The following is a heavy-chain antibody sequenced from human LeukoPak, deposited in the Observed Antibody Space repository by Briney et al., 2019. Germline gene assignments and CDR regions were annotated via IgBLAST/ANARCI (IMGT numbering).Heavy chain of an antibody. D-gene: IGHD3-10*01. CDR2: ISAYNGNT. CDR3: ARGTMVRGVIMPEHP. J-gene: IGHJ5*02. Sequence: ASVKVSCKASGYTFTSYGISWVRQAPGQGLEWMGWISAYNGNTNYAQKFQGRVTMTRDTSISTAYMELSRLRSDDTVVYYCARGTMVRGVIMPEHPWGQGTLVTVSS. CDR1: GYTFTSYG. V-gene: IGHV1-18*01.